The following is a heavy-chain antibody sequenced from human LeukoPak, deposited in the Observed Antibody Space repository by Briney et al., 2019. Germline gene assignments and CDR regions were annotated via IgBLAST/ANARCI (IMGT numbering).Heavy chain of an antibody. CDR1: GGSICSSSYY. J-gene: IGHJ1*01. V-gene: IGHV4-39*01. Sequence: PSETLSLTCTVSGGSICSSSYYWGWIRQPPGKGLEWIGSIYYSGSTHYHPSLKRRLTISVDTSKNQYSLNLSSVTAADTAVYYCARRYCSAGSWPGAYFQHWGQGTLVTVSS. D-gene: IGHD2-15*01. CDR2: IYYSGST. CDR3: ARRYCSAGSWPGAYFQH.